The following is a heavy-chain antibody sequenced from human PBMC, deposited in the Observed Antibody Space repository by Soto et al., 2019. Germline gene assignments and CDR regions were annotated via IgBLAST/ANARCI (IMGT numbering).Heavy chain of an antibody. J-gene: IGHJ4*02. Sequence: QVQLVESGGGVVQPGRSLRLSCAASGFTFSSYAMHWVRQAPGKGLEWVAVISYDGSNKYYADSVKGRFTISRDNSKNTLYLQMNSLRAEDTAVYYCARDGTWSSGWYFYFDYWGQGTLVTVSS. V-gene: IGHV3-30-3*01. CDR2: ISYDGSNK. CDR3: ARDGTWSSGWYFYFDY. D-gene: IGHD6-19*01. CDR1: GFTFSSYA.